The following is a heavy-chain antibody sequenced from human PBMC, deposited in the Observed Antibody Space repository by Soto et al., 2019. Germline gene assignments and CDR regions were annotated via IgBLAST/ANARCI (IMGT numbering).Heavy chain of an antibody. D-gene: IGHD3-10*01. J-gene: IGHJ6*03. CDR3: ARETYGSGYYYYYYMDV. V-gene: IGHV4-59*01. CDR1: GGSISSYY. CDR2: IYYSGST. Sequence: SETLSLTCTVSGGSISSYYWSWIRQPPGKGLEWIGYIYYSGSTNYNPSLKSRVTISVDTSKNQFSLKLSSVTAADTAVYYCARETYGSGYYYYYYMDVWGKGTTVTVSS.